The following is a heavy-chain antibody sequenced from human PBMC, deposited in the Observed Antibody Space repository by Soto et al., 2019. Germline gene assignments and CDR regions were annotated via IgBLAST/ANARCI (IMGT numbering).Heavy chain of an antibody. V-gene: IGHV4-4*02. CDR1: GGSFTSNNW. D-gene: IGHD1-7*01. CDR3: ASRDPGTSVDY. Sequence: QVQLQESGPGLVKPSGTLSLTCAVSGGSFTSNNWWTWVRQPPGQGLEWIGEIYRTGSTNYNPSLKSRVTISLDQSANQFSLKVTSLTAADTAVYYCASRDPGTSVDYWGQGTLVTVSS. J-gene: IGHJ4*02. CDR2: IYRTGST.